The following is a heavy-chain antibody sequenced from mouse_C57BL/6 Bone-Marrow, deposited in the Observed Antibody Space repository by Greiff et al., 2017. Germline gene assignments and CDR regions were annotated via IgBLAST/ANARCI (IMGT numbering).Heavy chain of an antibody. V-gene: IGHV1-9*01. D-gene: IGHD2-1*01. J-gene: IGHJ3*01. CDR3: ARRDGNYWFAY. Sequence: QVQLQQSGAELMKPGASVKLSCKATGYTFTGYWIEWVKQRPGHGLEWIGEILPGSGSTNYNEKFKGKATFTADTSSNTAYMQLSSLTTVDSAIYYCARRDGNYWFAYWGQGTLVTVSA. CDR1: GYTFTGYW. CDR2: ILPGSGST.